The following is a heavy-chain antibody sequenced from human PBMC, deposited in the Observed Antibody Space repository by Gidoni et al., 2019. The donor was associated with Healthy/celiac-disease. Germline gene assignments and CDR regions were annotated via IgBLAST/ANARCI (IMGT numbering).Heavy chain of an antibody. V-gene: IGHV3-23*01. J-gene: IGHJ4*02. CDR1: GFTFSSFA. CDR3: AKLTVPREGYYDSSGYYHFDY. Sequence: EVQLLESGGGLVQPGGSLRLSCAASGFTFSSFALSWVRQAPGQGLEWVSAISGSGGSTYYADSVKGRFTISRDNSKNTLYLQMNSLRAEDTAVYYCAKLTVPREGYYDSSGYYHFDYWGQGTLVTVSS. CDR2: ISGSGGST. D-gene: IGHD3-22*01.